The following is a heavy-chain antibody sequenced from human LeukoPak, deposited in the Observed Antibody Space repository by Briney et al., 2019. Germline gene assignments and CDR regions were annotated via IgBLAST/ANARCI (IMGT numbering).Heavy chain of an antibody. V-gene: IGHV3-9*01. D-gene: IGHD3-9*01. CDR2: ISWNSGSI. Sequence: GGSLRLSCAASGFTFDDYAMHWVRQAPGKGLEWVSGISWNSGSIGYADSVKGRFTISRDYAKNSLYLQMNSLRAEDTALYYCAKAGDYDILTGSDYWGQGTLVTVSS. J-gene: IGHJ4*02. CDR3: AKAGDYDILTGSDY. CDR1: GFTFDDYA.